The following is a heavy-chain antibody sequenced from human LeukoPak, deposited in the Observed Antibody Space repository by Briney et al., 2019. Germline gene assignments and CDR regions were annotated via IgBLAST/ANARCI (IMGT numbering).Heavy chain of an antibody. V-gene: IGHV1-2*02. J-gene: IGHJ4*02. Sequence: ASVKVSCKASGYTFTGYYMHWVRQAPGQGLERMGWINPNSGGTNYAQKFQGRVTMTRDTSISTAYMELSRLRSDDTAVYYCARGECSGGSCYDDFDYWGQGTLVAVSS. CDR1: GYTFTGYY. CDR2: INPNSGGT. D-gene: IGHD2-15*01. CDR3: ARGECSGGSCYDDFDY.